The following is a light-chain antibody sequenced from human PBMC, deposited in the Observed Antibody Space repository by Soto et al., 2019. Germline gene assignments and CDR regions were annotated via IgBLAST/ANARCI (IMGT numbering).Light chain of an antibody. Sequence: QSALTQPASVSGSPGQSITISCTGTSSDVGSYNYVSWYQQYPGKAPKLMIYDVSNRPSGVSYRFSGSKSGNTASLTISGRQAEDEADYYFSSYPTSSTPVVFGGGTKLTVL. V-gene: IGLV2-14*01. CDR3: SSYPTSSTPVV. J-gene: IGLJ2*01. CDR1: SSDVGSYNY. CDR2: DVS.